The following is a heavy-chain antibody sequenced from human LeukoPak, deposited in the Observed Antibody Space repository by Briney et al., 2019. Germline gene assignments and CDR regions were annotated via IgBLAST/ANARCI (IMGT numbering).Heavy chain of an antibody. CDR2: ISSSSSYI. CDR3: ARDQEYYYDSSGYYVSAFDI. Sequence: PGGSLRLSCAASGFTFSSYSMNWVRQAPGKGLEWVSSISSSSSYIYYADSVKGRFTISRDNAKNSLYLQMNSLRAEDTAVYYCARDQEYYYDSSGYYVSAFDIWGQGTMVTVSS. V-gene: IGHV3-21*01. D-gene: IGHD3-22*01. CDR1: GFTFSSYS. J-gene: IGHJ3*02.